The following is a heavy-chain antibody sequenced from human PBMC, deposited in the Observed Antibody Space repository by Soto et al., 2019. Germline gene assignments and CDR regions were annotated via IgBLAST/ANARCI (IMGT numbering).Heavy chain of an antibody. J-gene: IGHJ3*02. D-gene: IGHD3-22*01. Sequence: PSETLSLTCSVSVGSLSSSAYSWIWIRHPPGKGLEWIGFIYQSGSTYYNPSLKSRVTMSLDRPKNQFSLKLSSVTAADTAVYYCARELLFYDSDGFSWDDAFDIWGQGTMVTVSS. CDR2: IYQSGST. V-gene: IGHV4-30-2*01. CDR3: ARELLFYDSDGFSWDDAFDI. CDR1: VGSLSSSAYS.